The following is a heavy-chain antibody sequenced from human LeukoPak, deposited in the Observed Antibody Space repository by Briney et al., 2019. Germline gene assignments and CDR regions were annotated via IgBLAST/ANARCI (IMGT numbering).Heavy chain of an antibody. V-gene: IGHV3-20*04. CDR3: ARGGDYYGLAPFDL. CDR2: INWNGIST. Sequence: GGSLRLSCAASGFTFDDYGMTWVRQAPGKGLEWGSGINWNGISTAYTDSVKGRFTISRDNAKNSLYLQMNSLRDEDTALYYCARGGDYYGLAPFDLWGQGTMVTVSS. D-gene: IGHD4-17*01. J-gene: IGHJ3*01. CDR1: GFTFDDYG.